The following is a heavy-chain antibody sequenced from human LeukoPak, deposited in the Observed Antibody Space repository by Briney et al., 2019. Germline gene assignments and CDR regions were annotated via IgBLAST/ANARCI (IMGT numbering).Heavy chain of an antibody. Sequence: SETLSLTCTVSGGSISSYYWSWIRQPAGKGLEWIGRIYTSGSTNYNPSLKSRVTMSVDTSKNQFSLKLSSVTAADTAVYYCARDGEGIAAAGTYAFDIWGQGTMVTVSS. J-gene: IGHJ3*02. V-gene: IGHV4-4*07. CDR2: IYTSGST. D-gene: IGHD6-13*01. CDR1: GGSISSYY. CDR3: ARDGEGIAAAGTYAFDI.